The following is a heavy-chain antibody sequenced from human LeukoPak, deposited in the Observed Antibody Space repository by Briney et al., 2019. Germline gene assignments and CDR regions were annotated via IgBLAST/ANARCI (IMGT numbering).Heavy chain of an antibody. CDR2: INHSGST. CDR3: ARRRTHHEILTGWERTSYLDY. CDR1: GGSFSGFY. J-gene: IGHJ4*02. Sequence: SETLSLTCGVYGGSFSGFYWTWIRQAPGKGLEWIGEINHSGSTNYNPSLESRVTISVDTPKNQLSLKLSSVTAADMAVYYCARRRTHHEILTGWERTSYLDYWGQGTLVTVSS. V-gene: IGHV4-34*01. D-gene: IGHD3-9*01.